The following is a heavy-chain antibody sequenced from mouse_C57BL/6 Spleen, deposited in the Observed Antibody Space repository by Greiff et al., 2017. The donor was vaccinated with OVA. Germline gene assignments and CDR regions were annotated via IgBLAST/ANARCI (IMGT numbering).Heavy chain of an antibody. CDR2: INPNNGGT. V-gene: IGHV1-26*01. CDR3: ARSGDYYYGSSAYAMDY. CDR1: GYTFTDYY. J-gene: IGHJ4*01. D-gene: IGHD1-1*01. Sequence: VQLQQSGPELVKPGASVKISCKASGYTFTDYYMNWVKQSPGKSLEWIGDINPNNGGTSYNQKFKGKATLTVDKSSSTAYMELRSLTSEDSAVYYCARSGDYYYGSSAYAMDYWGQGTSVTVSS.